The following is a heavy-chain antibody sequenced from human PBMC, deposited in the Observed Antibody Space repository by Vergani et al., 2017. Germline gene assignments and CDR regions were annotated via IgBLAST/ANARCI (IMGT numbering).Heavy chain of an antibody. V-gene: IGHV4-59*01. CDR3: ARALNWGAADY. CDR2: IYYSGST. J-gene: IGHJ4*02. Sequence: QVQLQESGPGLVKPSETLSLTCTVSGGSISSYYWSWIRQPPGKGLEWIGYIYYSGSTNYNPSLKSRVTISVDTSKNQFSLKLSSVTAADTAVYYCARALNWGAADYWGQGTLVTVSS. CDR1: GGSISSYY. D-gene: IGHD7-27*01.